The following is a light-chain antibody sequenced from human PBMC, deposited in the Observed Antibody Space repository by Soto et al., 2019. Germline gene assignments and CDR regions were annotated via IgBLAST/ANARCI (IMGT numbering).Light chain of an antibody. CDR1: QSINGW. Sequence: DIQLTQSPSTLSASVVDRVTISCRASQSINGWLAWYQQTPGQAPNLLIYKASTLESGVPSRFSGSGSGTEFTLTVSSLQPDDFATYYCQQYHNFPRTCGQGTKGDIK. CDR2: KAS. V-gene: IGKV1-5*03. J-gene: IGKJ1*01. CDR3: QQYHNFPRT.